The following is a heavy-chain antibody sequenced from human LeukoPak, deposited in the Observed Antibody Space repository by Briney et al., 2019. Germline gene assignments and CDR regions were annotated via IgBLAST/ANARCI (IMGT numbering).Heavy chain of an antibody. D-gene: IGHD2-2*02. CDR3: ARHRSYLSYFDY. V-gene: IGHV4-39*01. J-gene: IGHJ4*02. CDR2: IYYSGST. Sequence: SETLSLTCTVSGGSISSSRYYWGWIRQPPGKGLEWIGSIYYSGSTYYNPSLKSRVTISVDTSKNQFSLKLSSVTAADTAVYYCARHRSYLSYFDYWGQGTLVTVSS. CDR1: GGSISSSRYY.